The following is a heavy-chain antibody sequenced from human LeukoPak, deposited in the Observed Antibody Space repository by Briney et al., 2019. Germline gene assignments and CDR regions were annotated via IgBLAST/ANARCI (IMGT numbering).Heavy chain of an antibody. D-gene: IGHD4-17*01. J-gene: IGHJ4*02. Sequence: KSGGSLRLSCAASGFTFSTYTMNWVRQAPGKGLEWVSSIGGRGTGTHYADSVKGRFTISRDNAKNSLYLQMNSLRAEDTAVYYCVNGDYRENWGQGTLVTVSS. CDR1: GFTFSTYT. V-gene: IGHV3-21*06. CDR3: VNGDYREN. CDR2: IGGRGTGT.